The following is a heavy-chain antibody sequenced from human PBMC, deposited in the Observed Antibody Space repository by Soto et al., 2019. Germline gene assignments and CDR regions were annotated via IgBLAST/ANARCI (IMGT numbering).Heavy chain of an antibody. J-gene: IGHJ4*02. V-gene: IGHV3-11*01. CDR2: ISSSGSTI. CDR1: GFTFSDYY. CDR3: AKYDYMYKYFDY. Sequence: GGSLRLSCAASGFTFSDYYMSWIRQAPGKGLEWVSYISSSGSTIYYADSVKGRFTISRDNAKNSLYLQMNSLRAEDTAVYYCAKYDYMYKYFDYWGQGTLVTVSS. D-gene: IGHD4-4*01.